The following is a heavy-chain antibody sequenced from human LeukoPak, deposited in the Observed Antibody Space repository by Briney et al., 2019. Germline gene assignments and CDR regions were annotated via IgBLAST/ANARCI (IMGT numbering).Heavy chain of an antibody. J-gene: IGHJ4*02. CDR2: ISGSGGST. CDR3: VLYYYDSSGYYFDY. Sequence: PGGSVRLSCAASGYTFSCYAMSWVRQAPGEGLEWVSAISGSGGSTYYADSVKGRFTISRDNSKNTLYLQMNSLRAEDTAVYYCVLYYYDSSGYYFDYWGQGTLVTVSS. CDR1: GYTFSCYA. V-gene: IGHV3-23*01. D-gene: IGHD3-22*01.